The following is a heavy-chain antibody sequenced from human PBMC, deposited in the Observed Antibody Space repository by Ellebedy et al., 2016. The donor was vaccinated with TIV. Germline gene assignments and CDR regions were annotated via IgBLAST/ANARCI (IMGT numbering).Heavy chain of an antibody. Sequence: MPSETLSLTCTVSGGSISSYYWSWIRQPPGKGLEWIGYISYSGSTNYNPSLKSRVTVSVDTSKNQFSLRLSSVTAADTAVYYCARVVWQQPVSYAFAIWGQGTMVTVSS. CDR3: ARVVWQQPVSYAFAI. J-gene: IGHJ3*02. D-gene: IGHD6-13*01. CDR1: GGSISSYY. V-gene: IGHV4-59*01. CDR2: ISYSGST.